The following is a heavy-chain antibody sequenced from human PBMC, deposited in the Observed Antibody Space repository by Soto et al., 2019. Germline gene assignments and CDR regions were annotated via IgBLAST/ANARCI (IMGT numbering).Heavy chain of an antibody. CDR1: GFTFSSYG. CDR3: AKDQVPPYYYYYGMDV. D-gene: IGHD1-1*01. V-gene: IGHV3-30*18. CDR2: ISYDGSNK. J-gene: IGHJ6*02. Sequence: GGSLRLSCAASGFTFSSYGMHWVSQAPGKGLEWVAVISYDGSNKYYADSVKGRFTISRDNSKNTLYLQMNSLRAEDTAVYYCAKDQVPPYYYYYGMDVWGQGTTVTVSS.